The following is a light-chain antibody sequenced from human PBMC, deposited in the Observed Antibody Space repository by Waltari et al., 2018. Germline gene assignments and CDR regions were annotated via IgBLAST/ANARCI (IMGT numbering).Light chain of an antibody. V-gene: IGKV4-1*01. CDR2: GAS. J-gene: IGKJ2*01. CDR1: QSVLYSSNNKNY. Sequence: DIVMTQSPDSLAVSLGERATINCKSSQSVLYSSNNKNYLAWSQPQPGQPPKQLIYGASTREAGVPDRFSGSGSETDFTLTVSSLQAEDVAVYYCQQYYSTPTFGQGTKLEIK. CDR3: QQYYSTPT.